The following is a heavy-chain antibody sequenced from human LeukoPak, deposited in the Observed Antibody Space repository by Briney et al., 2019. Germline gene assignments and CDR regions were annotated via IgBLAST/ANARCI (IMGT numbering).Heavy chain of an antibody. D-gene: IGHD6-19*01. CDR3: AKGGAQQAVYYFDY. CDR2: INGISGET. CDR1: GFTLSIYA. J-gene: IGHJ4*02. Sequence: PGGSPSLSCAASGFTLSIYAMTWVRQAPGKGLEWVSGINGISGETYYADSVKGRFTISRDNSRNTLFLQMSSLRPDDTAVYYCAKGGAQQAVYYFDYWGQGTLVTVSS. V-gene: IGHV3-23*01.